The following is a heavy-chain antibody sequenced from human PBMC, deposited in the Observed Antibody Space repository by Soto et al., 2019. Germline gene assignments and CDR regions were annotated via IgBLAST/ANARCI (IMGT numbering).Heavy chain of an antibody. CDR1: GCSISSGGYY. D-gene: IGHD3-22*01. V-gene: IGHV4-31*03. Sequence: LTCTVSGCSISSGGYYWSWIRQHPGKGLEWIGSIYHGGSTYYNPSLNSRVTLSIDMTNNHVSLILNSVTAADAAVYYCARVGPWVPYYYDSSPYTFENWFDPWGQGTLVTVSS. CDR3: ARVGPWVPYYYDSSPYTFENWFDP. J-gene: IGHJ5*02. CDR2: IYHGGST.